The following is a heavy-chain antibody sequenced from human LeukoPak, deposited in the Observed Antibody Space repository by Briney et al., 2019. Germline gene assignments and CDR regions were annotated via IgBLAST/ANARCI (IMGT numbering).Heavy chain of an antibody. D-gene: IGHD3-3*01. CDR3: AGIPVFGVVLHQVPV. CDR2: FIPFLGTA. V-gene: IGHV1-69*10. J-gene: IGHJ6*04. CDR1: GGTFSDYA. Sequence: SVNVSCLASGGTFSDYAYNWVRQAPGQGLEWMGVFIPFLGTANSTHNFQDRVTITADISTNTAYLELTSLRSEDTAVYFCAGIPVFGVVLHQVPVWGKGTTVTVSS.